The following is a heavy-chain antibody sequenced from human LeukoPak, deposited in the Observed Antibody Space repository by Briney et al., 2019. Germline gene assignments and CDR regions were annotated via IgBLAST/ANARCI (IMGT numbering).Heavy chain of an antibody. CDR3: AKDALARAATKSRAFDY. V-gene: IGHV3-23*01. CDR2: ISGSGGST. CDR1: GFTFSSYA. J-gene: IGHJ4*02. D-gene: IGHD2-15*01. Sequence: GSLRLSCAASGFTFSSYAMSWVRQAPGKGLEWVSAISGSGGSTYYADSVKGRFTISRDNSKNTLYLQMNSLRAEDTAVYYCAKDALARAATKSRAFDYWGQGTLVTVSS.